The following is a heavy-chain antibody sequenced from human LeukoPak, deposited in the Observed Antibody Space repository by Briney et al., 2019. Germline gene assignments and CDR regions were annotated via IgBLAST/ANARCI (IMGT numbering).Heavy chain of an antibody. V-gene: IGHV1-46*01. CDR2: INPSGGST. CDR3: AREGRGVPGAIAAVKGFDY. Sequence: ASVKVSCKASGYTFTDYYMHWLRQAPGQGLEWMGIINPSGGSTSYAQKFQGRVTMTRDMSTSTVYMELSSLRSEDTAIYYCAREGRGVPGAIAAVKGFDYWGQGTLVTVSS. J-gene: IGHJ4*02. CDR1: GYTFTDYY. D-gene: IGHD6-13*01.